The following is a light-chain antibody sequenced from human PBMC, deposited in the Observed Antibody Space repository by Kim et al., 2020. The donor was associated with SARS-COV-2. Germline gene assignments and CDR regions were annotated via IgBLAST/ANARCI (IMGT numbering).Light chain of an antibody. J-gene: IGLJ1*01. V-gene: IGLV1-44*01. CDR2: NNN. Sequence: QSVLTQPPSASGTPGQRVTISCSGRSSNIGSNTVNWYQQLPGTAPKLLIYNNNQRPSGVPDRFSGSKSGTSASLAISGLQSEDEADYYCAAWDDSLNGHYVFGTGTKVTVL. CDR3: AAWDDSLNGHYV. CDR1: SSNIGSNT.